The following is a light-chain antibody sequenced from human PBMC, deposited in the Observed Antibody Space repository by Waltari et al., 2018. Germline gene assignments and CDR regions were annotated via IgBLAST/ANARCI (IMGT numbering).Light chain of an antibody. V-gene: IGKV3-15*01. CDR2: GAS. CDR1: QSVNSN. J-gene: IGKJ3*01. CDR3: QQYNFWPGFT. Sequence: EIVMTQSPATLSVSPGERATLSCRASQSVNSNLAWYQQKPGQAPRLLIYGASTRATVIPARFSGSGSGAEFTLTISSLQSEDFAVYYCQQYNFWPGFTFGPGTKVDIK.